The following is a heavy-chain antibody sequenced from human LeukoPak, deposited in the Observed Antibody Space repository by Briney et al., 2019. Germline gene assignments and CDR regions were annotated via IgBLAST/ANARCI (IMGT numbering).Heavy chain of an antibody. CDR3: ARGQWLISP. D-gene: IGHD6-19*01. V-gene: IGHV4-28*01. CDR2: IYYSGST. Sequence: SETLSLTCAVSGYSITSSNWWGWIRQPPGKGLEWIGYIYYSGSTYYNPSLKSRVSLSVDTSNNQFSLKLSSVTAADTAVYYCARGQWLISPWGQGTLVTVSS. CDR1: GYSITSSNW. J-gene: IGHJ5*02.